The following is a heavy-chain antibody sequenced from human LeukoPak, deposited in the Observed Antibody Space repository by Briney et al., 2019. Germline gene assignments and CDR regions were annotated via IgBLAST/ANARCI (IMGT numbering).Heavy chain of an antibody. CDR1: GGSISSYY. CDR3: ARGGSYYDY. CDR2: IYYSGST. J-gene: IGHJ4*02. D-gene: IGHD1-26*01. Sequence: PSETLSLTCTVSGGSISSYYWSWIRQPPGKGLEWIGYIYYSGSTNYNPSLKSRVSISVDTSKNRFYLKLSSVTAADAALYYCARGGSYYDYWGQGTLVTVSS. V-gene: IGHV4-59*01.